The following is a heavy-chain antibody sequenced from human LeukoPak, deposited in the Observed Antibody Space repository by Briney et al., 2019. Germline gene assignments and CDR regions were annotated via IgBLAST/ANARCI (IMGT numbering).Heavy chain of an antibody. CDR1: GFTLSDYY. CDR3: AKGSIVRTIGDMDV. CDR2: IPYDGSNK. D-gene: IGHD5-12*01. J-gene: IGHJ6*02. V-gene: IGHV3-30*18. Sequence: GGSLRLSCAASGFTLSDYYMSWIRQAPGKGLEWVAVIPYDGSNKYYADSVKGRFTISRDNSKNTLYLEMNSLRAEDTAIYFCAKGSIVRTIGDMDVWGQGTTVTVSS.